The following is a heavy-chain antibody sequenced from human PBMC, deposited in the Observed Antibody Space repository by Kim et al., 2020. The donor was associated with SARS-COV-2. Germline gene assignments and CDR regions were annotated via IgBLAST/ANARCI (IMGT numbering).Heavy chain of an antibody. Sequence: GGSLRLSCAASGFTVSSNYMSWVRQAPGKGLEWVSVIYSGGSTYYADSVKGRFTISRDNSKNTLYLQMNSLRAEDTAVYYCARWYSSSWDQFDYWGQGTLVTVSS. V-gene: IGHV3-66*01. D-gene: IGHD6-13*01. CDR2: IYSGGST. CDR1: GFTVSSNY. J-gene: IGHJ4*02. CDR3: ARWYSSSWDQFDY.